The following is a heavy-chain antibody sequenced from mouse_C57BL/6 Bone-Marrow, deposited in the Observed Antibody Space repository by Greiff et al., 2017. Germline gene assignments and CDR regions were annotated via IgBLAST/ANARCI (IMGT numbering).Heavy chain of an antibody. V-gene: IGHV14-2*01. J-gene: IGHJ1*03. Sequence: VQLQQSGAELVKPGASVKLSCTASGFNIKDYYMHWVKQRTEQGLEWIGRIDPEDGETKYAPNFQGKATITADTSSNTAYLQLSSLTSEDTAVYYCATPNYGSSCGYWSFDVWGTGTTVTVSS. D-gene: IGHD1-1*01. CDR3: ATPNYGSSCGYWSFDV. CDR2: IDPEDGET. CDR1: GFNIKDYY.